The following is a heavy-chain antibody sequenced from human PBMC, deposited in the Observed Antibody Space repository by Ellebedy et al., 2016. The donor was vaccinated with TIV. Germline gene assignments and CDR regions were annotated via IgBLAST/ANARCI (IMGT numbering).Heavy chain of an antibody. D-gene: IGHD6-13*01. V-gene: IGHV3-53*01. CDR3: AKEIAAIGTPNFDY. J-gene: IGHJ4*02. Sequence: GESLKISCAASGFTVSSNYMSWVRQAPGKGLEWVSVIYSGGSTNYADSVEGRFTISRDNSRNTVHLQMTSLRAEDTAVYYCAKEIAAIGTPNFDYWGQGTLVTVSS. CDR1: GFTVSSNY. CDR2: IYSGGST.